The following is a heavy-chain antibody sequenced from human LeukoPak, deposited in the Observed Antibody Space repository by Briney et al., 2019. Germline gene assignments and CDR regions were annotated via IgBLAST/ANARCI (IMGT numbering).Heavy chain of an antibody. CDR2: IYYSGST. V-gene: IGHV4-59*01. J-gene: IGHJ4*02. Sequence: SETLSLTCTVSGGSISSYYWSWIRQPPGKGLEWIGYIYYSGSTNYNPSLKSRVTISVDTSKNQFSLELSSVTAADTAVYYCASLQSYYDSSGYYDYFDCWGQGTLVTVSS. CDR1: GGSISSYY. CDR3: ASLQSYYDSSGYYDYFDC. D-gene: IGHD3-22*01.